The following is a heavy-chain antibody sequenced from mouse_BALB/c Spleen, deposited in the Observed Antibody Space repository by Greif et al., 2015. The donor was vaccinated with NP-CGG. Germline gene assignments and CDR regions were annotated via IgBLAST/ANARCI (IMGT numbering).Heavy chain of an antibody. CDR2: IDPAYGNT. CDR1: GFNIKDTY. J-gene: IGHJ1*01. V-gene: IGHV14-3*02. D-gene: IGHD1-1*01. CDR3: ARSGYYGSSYWYFDV. Sequence: EVQLQQSGAELVKPGASVKLSCTASGFNIKDTYMHWVKQRPEQGLEWIGRIDPAYGNTKYDPKFQGKATITADTSSNTAYLQLSSLTSEDTAVYYCARSGYYGSSYWYFDVWGAGTTVTVSS.